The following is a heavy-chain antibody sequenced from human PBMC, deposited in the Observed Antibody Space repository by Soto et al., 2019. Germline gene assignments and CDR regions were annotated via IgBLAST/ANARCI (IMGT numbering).Heavy chain of an antibody. CDR1: GFTFSRYA. CDR3: ASSHYYDPPR. Sequence: QVQLVESGGGVVQPGRSLRLSCAASGFTFSRYAMHWVRQAPGTGLEWVAVISYDGSNKFYADSVKGRFSISRDNSKNTLYLQMNSLRAEDTAVYYCASSHYYDPPRWGQGTLVTVSS. CDR2: ISYDGSNK. D-gene: IGHD3-22*01. J-gene: IGHJ4*02. V-gene: IGHV3-30-3*01.